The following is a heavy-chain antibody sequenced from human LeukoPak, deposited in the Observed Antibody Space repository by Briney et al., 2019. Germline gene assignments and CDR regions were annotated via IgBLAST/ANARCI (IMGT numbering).Heavy chain of an antibody. CDR2: INPNSGGT. CDR1: GYTFTGYY. J-gene: IGHJ4*02. D-gene: IGHD6-13*01. Sequence: ASVKVSCKASGYTFTGYYMHWVRQAPGQGLEWMGWINPNSGGTNYAQKFQGRVTMTRDTSISTAYMELSRLRSDDTAVYYCAKIPWYSSGWSIDYWGQGTLVTVSS. V-gene: IGHV1-2*02. CDR3: AKIPWYSSGWSIDY.